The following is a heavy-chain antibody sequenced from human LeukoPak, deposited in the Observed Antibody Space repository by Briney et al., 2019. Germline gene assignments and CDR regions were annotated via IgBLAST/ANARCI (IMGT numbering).Heavy chain of an antibody. Sequence: GGSLRLSCAASGFTFSSYSMNWVRQAPGKGLEWVSSISSSSSYIYYADSVKGRFTISRDNAKNSLYLQMNSLRAEDTAVYYCAKDRLLWFGELLPLDYWGQGTLVTVSS. CDR3: AKDRLLWFGELLPLDY. CDR2: ISSSSSYI. D-gene: IGHD3-10*01. CDR1: GFTFSSYS. V-gene: IGHV3-21*04. J-gene: IGHJ4*02.